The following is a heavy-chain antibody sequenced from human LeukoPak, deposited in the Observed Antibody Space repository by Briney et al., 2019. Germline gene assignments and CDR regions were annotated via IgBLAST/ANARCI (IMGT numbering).Heavy chain of an antibody. CDR1: GSTFTGNY. J-gene: IGHJ4*02. Sequence: ASVKVSCLPYGSTFTGNYMHWVRQAPGQGLEWMGWINPNSGGKNYAQKFQGRVTMTRNTSISTAYMELSSLRSDDTAVYYCARQNDDDFWSGMYYFDYWGQGTLVTVSS. V-gene: IGHV1-2*02. CDR2: INPNSGGK. CDR3: ARQNDDDFWSGMYYFDY. D-gene: IGHD3-3*01.